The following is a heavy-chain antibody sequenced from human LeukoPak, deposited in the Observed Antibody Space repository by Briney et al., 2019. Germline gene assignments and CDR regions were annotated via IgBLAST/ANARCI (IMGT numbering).Heavy chain of an antibody. CDR1: GYTFTSYG. J-gene: IGHJ6*02. V-gene: IGHV1-18*01. D-gene: IGHD3-3*01. CDR2: ISAYNGNT. Sequence: APVKVSCKASGYTFTSYGISWVRQAPGQGLEWMGWISAYNGNTNYAQKLQGRVTMTTDTSTSTAYMELRSLRSDDTTVYYCAREGPRERFLEWLLTEHYYYYYGMDVWGQGTTVTVSS. CDR3: AREGPRERFLEWLLTEHYYYYYGMDV.